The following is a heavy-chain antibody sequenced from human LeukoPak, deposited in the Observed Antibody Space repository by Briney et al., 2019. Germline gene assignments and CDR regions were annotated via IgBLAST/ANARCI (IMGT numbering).Heavy chain of an antibody. V-gene: IGHV3-74*01. CDR1: GFTLSSYW. J-gene: IGHJ5*01. CDR3: ARSDWLDS. Sequence: GGSLRLSCAASGFTLSSYWMHWVRQGPGKGLVWVSGIKSDGSTTSYADSVRGRFTISRDNAKNTLYLQMNSLRAEDTAVYYCARSDWLDSWGQGTLVTVSS. CDR2: IKSDGSTT.